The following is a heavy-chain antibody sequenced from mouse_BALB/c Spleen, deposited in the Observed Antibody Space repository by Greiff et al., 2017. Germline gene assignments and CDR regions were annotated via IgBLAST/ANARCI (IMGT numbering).Heavy chain of an antibody. V-gene: IGHV1-67*01. D-gene: IGHD2-4*01. CDR1: SYTFTDYA. CDR2: ISTYYGNT. CDR3: ARMITTGYYAMDY. Sequence: QVQLKESGPELVRPGVSVKISCKGSSYTFTDYAMHWVKQSHAKSLEWIGVISTYYGNTNYNQKFKGKATMTVDKSSSTAYMELARLTSEDSAVYYCARMITTGYYAMDYWGQGTSVTVSS. J-gene: IGHJ4*01.